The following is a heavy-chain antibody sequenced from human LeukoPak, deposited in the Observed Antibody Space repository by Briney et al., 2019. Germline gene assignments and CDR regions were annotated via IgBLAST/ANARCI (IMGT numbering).Heavy chain of an antibody. J-gene: IGHJ6*03. V-gene: IGHV1-69*05. CDR1: GGTFSSYA. CDR3: AREGGRPYSYGHYYYYYMDV. CDR2: IIPIFGTA. Sequence: GASVKVSCKASGGTFSSYAISWVRQAPGQGLEWMGGIIPIFGTANYAQKFQGRVTITTDESTSTAYMELSSLRSEDTAVYYCAREGGRPYSYGHYYYYYMDVWGKGTTVTVSS. D-gene: IGHD5-18*01.